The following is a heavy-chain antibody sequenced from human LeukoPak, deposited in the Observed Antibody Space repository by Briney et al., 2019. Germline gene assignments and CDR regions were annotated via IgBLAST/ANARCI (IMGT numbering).Heavy chain of an antibody. CDR1: GGTFSSYA. Sequence: GASVKVSCKASGGTFSSYAISWVRQAPGQGLEWMGGIIPSFGTANYAQKFQGRVTITTDESTSTAYMELSSLRSEDTAVYYCARAARVPAAILGYYYYMDVWGKGTTVTVSS. V-gene: IGHV1-69*05. D-gene: IGHD2-2*02. CDR3: ARAARVPAAILGYYYYMDV. J-gene: IGHJ6*03. CDR2: IIPSFGTA.